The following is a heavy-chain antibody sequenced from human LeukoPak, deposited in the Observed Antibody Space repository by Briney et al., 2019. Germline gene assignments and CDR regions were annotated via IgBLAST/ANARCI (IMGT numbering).Heavy chain of an antibody. J-gene: IGHJ3*02. CDR2: ISGSGGST. Sequence: GGSLRLSCAASGFTFSSYTMHWVRQAPGKGLEWVSAISGSGGSTYYADSVKGRFTISRDNSKNTLYLQMNSLRAEDTAVYYCARDGGSGDAFDIWGQGTMVTVSS. CDR1: GFTFSSYT. D-gene: IGHD1-26*01. V-gene: IGHV3-23*01. CDR3: ARDGGSGDAFDI.